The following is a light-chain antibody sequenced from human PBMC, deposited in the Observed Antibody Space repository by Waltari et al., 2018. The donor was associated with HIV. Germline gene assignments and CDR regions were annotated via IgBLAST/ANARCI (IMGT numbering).Light chain of an antibody. Sequence: EIVLTQSPGSLSLSPGERATLSCRASQSISSYYLGWYQQKPGLPPRLLIYGASSRATGIPDRFSGSGSGTDFTLAISRLEPEDSAVYYCQHYGSSPYAFGQGTSLEIK. CDR3: QHYGSSPYA. CDR2: GAS. J-gene: IGKJ2*01. V-gene: IGKV3-20*01. CDR1: QSISSYY.